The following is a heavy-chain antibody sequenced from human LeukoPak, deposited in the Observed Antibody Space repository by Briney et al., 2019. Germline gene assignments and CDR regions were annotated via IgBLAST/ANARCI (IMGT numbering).Heavy chain of an antibody. CDR1: GFTFSNYV. V-gene: IGHV3-23*01. CDR2: ISGSGDST. Sequence: GGSLRLSCAASGFTFSNYVMNWVRQAPGKGLEWVSAISGSGDSTYYADSVKGRFTVSRDNSKNTLYLQMGSLRAEDMAVYYCARGAYYYGRGWFDPWGQGTLVTVSS. CDR3: ARGAYYYGRGWFDP. D-gene: IGHD3-10*01. J-gene: IGHJ5*02.